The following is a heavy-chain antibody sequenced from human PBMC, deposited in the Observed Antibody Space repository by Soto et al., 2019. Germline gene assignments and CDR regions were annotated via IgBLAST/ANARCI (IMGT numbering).Heavy chain of an antibody. D-gene: IGHD5-12*01. CDR3: ARDDVEMATT. V-gene: IGHV4-59*01. J-gene: IGHJ4*02. CDR1: GGSISSYY. CDR2: IYYSGST. Sequence: SETLSLTCTVSGGSISSYYWSWIRQPPGKGLEWIGYIYYSGSTNYSPSLKSRVTISVDTSKNQFSLKLSSVTAADTAVYYCARDDVEMATTWGQGTLVTVSS.